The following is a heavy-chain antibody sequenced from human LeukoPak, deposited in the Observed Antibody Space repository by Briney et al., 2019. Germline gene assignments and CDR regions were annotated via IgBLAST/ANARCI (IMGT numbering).Heavy chain of an antibody. CDR3: SGGYSGYEG. Sequence: GSLRLSCAASGFTFSSYEMNWVRQAPGKGLEWVGRIKSKTDGGTTDYAAPVKGRFTLSRDDSKNMVYLQMNSLKTEDTALYYCSGGYSGYEGWGQGTLVTVSS. J-gene: IGHJ4*02. CDR1: GFTFSSYE. V-gene: IGHV3-15*01. CDR2: IKSKTDGGTT. D-gene: IGHD5-12*01.